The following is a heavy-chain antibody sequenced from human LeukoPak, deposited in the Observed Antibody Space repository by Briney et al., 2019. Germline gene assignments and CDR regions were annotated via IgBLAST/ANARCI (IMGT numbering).Heavy chain of an antibody. V-gene: IGHV3-48*03. CDR3: AREEAYCSGTSCFRFFDY. J-gene: IGHJ4*02. Sequence: GGSLRLPCAASGFTFSSYEINWVRQAPGKGLEWISYISSGGSIFYNADPVMGRFTISRDNAKNSLYLQMNSLRAEDTAVYYCAREEAYCSGTSCFRFFDYWGQGTLVSVSS. D-gene: IGHD2-15*01. CDR1: GFTFSSYE. CDR2: ISSGGSIF.